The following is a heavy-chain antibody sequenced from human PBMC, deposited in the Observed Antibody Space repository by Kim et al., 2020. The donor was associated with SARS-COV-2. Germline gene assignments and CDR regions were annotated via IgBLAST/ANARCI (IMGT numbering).Heavy chain of an antibody. V-gene: IGHV5-10-1*01. CDR3: ARHLHGNWFDP. CDR2: T. D-gene: IGHD3-3*02. Sequence: TNYSPSFQGHVTISADKSISTAYLQWSSLKASDTAMYYCARHLHGNWFDPWGQGTLVTVSS. J-gene: IGHJ5*02.